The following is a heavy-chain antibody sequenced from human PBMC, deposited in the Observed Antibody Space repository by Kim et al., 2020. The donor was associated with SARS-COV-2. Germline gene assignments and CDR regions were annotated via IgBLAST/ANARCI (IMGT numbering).Heavy chain of an antibody. D-gene: IGHD3-3*01. CDR2: IYYSGST. Sequence: SETLSLTCTVSGGSISSSSYYWGWIRQPPGKGLEWIGSIYYSGSTYYNPSLKSRVTISVDTSKNQFSLKLSSVTAADTAVYYCARQVINCDFWSGYYQGPIGVWGQGTTVTVSS. CDR3: ARQVINCDFWSGYYQGPIGV. CDR1: GGSISSSSYY. J-gene: IGHJ6*02. V-gene: IGHV4-39*01.